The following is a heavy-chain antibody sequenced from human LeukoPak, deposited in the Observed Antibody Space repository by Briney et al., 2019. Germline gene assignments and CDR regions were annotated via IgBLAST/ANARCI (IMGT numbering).Heavy chain of an antibody. CDR2: IKQDGSEK. V-gene: IGHV3-7*01. CDR1: GFTFSSYW. D-gene: IGHD3-16*01. CDR3: ARAAYSYYFDY. Sequence: TGGSLRLSCAASGFTFSSYWMSWVRQAPGKGLEWGANIKQDGSEKYYVDSVKGRFTISRDNAKNSLYLQMNSLRAEDTAVYYCARAAYSYYFDYWGQGTLVTVSS. J-gene: IGHJ4*02.